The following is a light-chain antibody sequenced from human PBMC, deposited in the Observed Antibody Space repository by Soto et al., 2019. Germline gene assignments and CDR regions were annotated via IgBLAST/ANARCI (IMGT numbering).Light chain of an antibody. J-gene: IGKJ5*01. Sequence: DIQMTQSPSSLSASVGDRVTITCRASQNIINYLNWYQQKPGKAPQXLIYVASRLESGVPSRFSGSGSGTDFTLTISSLQPEDFATYYCQQSYNAPITFGQGTRLEIK. CDR2: VAS. CDR3: QQSYNAPIT. CDR1: QNIINY. V-gene: IGKV1-39*01.